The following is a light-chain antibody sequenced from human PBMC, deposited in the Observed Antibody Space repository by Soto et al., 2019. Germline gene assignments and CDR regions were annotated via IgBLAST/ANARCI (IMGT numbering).Light chain of an antibody. V-gene: IGLV2-23*01. CDR2: VDN. CDR3: CSYAGSSFYV. CDR1: SSDVGSYNL. J-gene: IGLJ1*01. Sequence: QSALTQPASVSGSPGQSITISCTGTSSDVGSYNLVSWYQQHPGKAPKLMIYVDNKRPSGVSNRFSGSKSGNTASLTISGLQAEDEADYYCCSYAGSSFYVFGPGTKLTVL.